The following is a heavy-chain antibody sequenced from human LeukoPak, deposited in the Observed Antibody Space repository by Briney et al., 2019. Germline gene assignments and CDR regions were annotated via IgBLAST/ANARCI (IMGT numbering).Heavy chain of an antibody. V-gene: IGHV4-30-4*08. CDR2: IYYSGST. CDR1: GGSISTADYY. CDR3: ARSSRRSLDWSSDAFDI. D-gene: IGHD3/OR15-3a*01. Sequence: SEPLSLTCTVSGGSISTADYYWNWIRQPPGKGLEWIGYIYYSGSTFYNPSLKSRVTISVDTSKNQFSLRLRLVTAADTAVYYCARSSRRSLDWSSDAFDIWGRGTMVTVSS. J-gene: IGHJ3*02.